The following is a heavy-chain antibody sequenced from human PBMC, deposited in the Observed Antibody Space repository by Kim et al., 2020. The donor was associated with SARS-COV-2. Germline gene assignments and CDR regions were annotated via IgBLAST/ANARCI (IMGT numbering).Heavy chain of an antibody. V-gene: IGHV4-59*01. Sequence: SETLSLTCTVSGGTISNYFWSWIRQPPGKALEFIGYVYHKGTTNYNPSLKSRVTISIDTSKTKFSLKLTSVTAADTAVYYCARGGDNDPFDSWGQGTPGT. J-gene: IGHJ4*02. CDR2: VYHKGTT. D-gene: IGHD1-1*01. CDR1: GGTISNYF. CDR3: ARGGDNDPFDS.